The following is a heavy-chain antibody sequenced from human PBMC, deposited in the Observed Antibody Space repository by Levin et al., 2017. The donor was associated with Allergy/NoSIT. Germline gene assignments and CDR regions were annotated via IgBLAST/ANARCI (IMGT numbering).Heavy chain of an antibody. J-gene: IGHJ3*02. CDR1: GYSFTSYW. CDR2: IYPGDSDT. Sequence: KVSCKGSGYSFTSYWIGWVRQMPGKGLEWMGIIYPGDSDTRYSPSFQGQVTISADKSISTAYLQWSSLKASDTAMYYCARPGELGYCTGGSCPRAFDIWGQGTMVSVSS. D-gene: IGHD2-15*01. CDR3: ARPGELGYCTGGSCPRAFDI. V-gene: IGHV5-51*01.